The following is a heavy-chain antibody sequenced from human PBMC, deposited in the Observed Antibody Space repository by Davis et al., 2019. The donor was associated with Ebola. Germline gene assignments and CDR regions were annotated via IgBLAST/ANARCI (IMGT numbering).Heavy chain of an antibody. Sequence: SETLSLTCAVYGGSFSGYYWSWIRQPPGTGLEWIGEINHSGSTNYNPSLKSRVTISVDTSKNQFSLKLSSVTAADTAVYYCARVGGIVVVPAAMRYYYGMDVWGQGTTVTVSS. CDR2: INHSGST. J-gene: IGHJ6*02. CDR1: GGSFSGYY. D-gene: IGHD2-2*01. CDR3: ARVGGIVVVPAAMRYYYGMDV. V-gene: IGHV4-34*01.